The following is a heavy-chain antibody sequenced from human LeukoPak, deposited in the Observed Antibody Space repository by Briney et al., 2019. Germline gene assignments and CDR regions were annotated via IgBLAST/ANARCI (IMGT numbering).Heavy chain of an antibody. CDR2: ISYDGSNK. CDR3: AKDDFWSGNTRPRYFDY. J-gene: IGHJ4*02. CDR1: GFTFSSYG. D-gene: IGHD3-3*01. V-gene: IGHV3-30*18. Sequence: PGGSLRLSCAASGFTFSSYGMHWVRQAPGKGLEWVAVISYDGSNKYYADSVKGRFTISRDNSKNTLYLQMNSLRAEDTAVYYCAKDDFWSGNTRPRYFDYWGQGTLVTVSS.